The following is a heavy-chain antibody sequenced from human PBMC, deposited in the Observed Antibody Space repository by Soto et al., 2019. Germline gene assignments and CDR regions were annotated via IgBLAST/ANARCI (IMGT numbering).Heavy chain of an antibody. Sequence: EVQLLEAGGGLVQPGGSLRLSCAASGFTFSSYAMSWVRQAPGKGLEWVSAISGSGGSTYYADSVKGRFTISRDNSKDTLYLQMNSLRAEDTAVYYCAKDPSQPGYCCSTSCYAFPDYWGQGTLVTVSS. CDR1: GFTFSSYA. V-gene: IGHV3-23*01. D-gene: IGHD2-2*01. J-gene: IGHJ4*02. CDR2: ISGSGGST. CDR3: AKDPSQPGYCCSTSCYAFPDY.